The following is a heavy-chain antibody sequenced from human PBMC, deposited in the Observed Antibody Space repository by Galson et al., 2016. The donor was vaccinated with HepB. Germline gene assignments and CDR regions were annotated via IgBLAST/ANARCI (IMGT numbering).Heavy chain of an antibody. CDR3: ALRKYSSGWPLDY. J-gene: IGHJ4*02. D-gene: IGHD6-19*01. Sequence: SVKVSCKASDYTFINYDITWVRQAPGQGLEWMGWISAYNGNTNYAQKLQGRVTMTTDTSTSTAYMELRSLRSDDTAVYYCALRKYSSGWPLDYWGQGTLVTVSS. V-gene: IGHV1-18*01. CDR1: DYTFINYD. CDR2: ISAYNGNT.